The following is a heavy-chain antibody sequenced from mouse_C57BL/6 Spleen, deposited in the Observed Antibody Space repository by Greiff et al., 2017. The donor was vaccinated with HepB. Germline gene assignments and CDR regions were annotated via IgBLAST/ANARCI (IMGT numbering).Heavy chain of an antibody. CDR2: IDPENGDT. Sequence: VQLKQSGAELVRPGASVKLSCTASGFNIKDDYMHWVKQRPEQGLEWIGWIDPENGDTEYASKFQGKATITADTSSNTAYLQLSSLTSEDTAVYYCTPYWFAYWGQGTRVTVSA. J-gene: IGHJ3*01. V-gene: IGHV14-4*01. CDR3: TPYWFAY. CDR1: GFNIKDDY.